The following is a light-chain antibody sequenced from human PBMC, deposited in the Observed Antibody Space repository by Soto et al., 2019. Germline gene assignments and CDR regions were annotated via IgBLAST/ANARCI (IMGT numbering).Light chain of an antibody. CDR2: GAS. CDR3: QQYNNWPRT. V-gene: IGKV3-15*01. CDR1: QSVSSN. Sequence: EIVMTQSPATLSVSPGERATLSCRASQSVSSNLAWYQQKPSQAPRLLIYGASTRATGIPARFSGSGSGTEFTLTISILQSEDFAVYYCQQYNNWPRTFGQGTKV. J-gene: IGKJ1*01.